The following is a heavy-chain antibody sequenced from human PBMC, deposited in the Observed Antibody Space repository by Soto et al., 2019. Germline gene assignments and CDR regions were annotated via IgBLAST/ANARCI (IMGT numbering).Heavy chain of an antibody. D-gene: IGHD6-19*01. Sequence: SETLSLTCTVSGGSISSYYWSWIRQPPGKGLEWIGYIYYSGSTNYNPSLKSRVTISVDTSKNQFSLKLGSVTAADTAVYYCARRGAGYGQWLDPAYYYYMGVWGKGTTVTVSS. V-gene: IGHV4-59*08. CDR2: IYYSGST. CDR3: ARRGAGYGQWLDPAYYYYMGV. CDR1: GGSISSYY. J-gene: IGHJ6*03.